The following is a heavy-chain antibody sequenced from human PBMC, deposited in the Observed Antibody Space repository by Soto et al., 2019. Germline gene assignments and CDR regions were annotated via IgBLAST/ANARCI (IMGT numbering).Heavy chain of an antibody. D-gene: IGHD3-16*02. CDR3: AREGSYDYIWGSYRRNFDY. CDR2: IYYSGST. Sequence: SETLSLTCXVSGGSISSYYWSWIRQPPGKGLEWIGYIYYSGSTNYNPSLKSRVTISVDTSKNQFSLKLSSVTAADTAVYYCAREGSYDYIWGSYRRNFDYWGQGTLVTVSS. J-gene: IGHJ4*02. V-gene: IGHV4-59*12. CDR1: GGSISSYY.